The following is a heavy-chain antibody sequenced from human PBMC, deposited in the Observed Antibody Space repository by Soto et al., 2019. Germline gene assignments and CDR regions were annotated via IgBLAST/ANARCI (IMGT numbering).Heavy chain of an antibody. D-gene: IGHD2-2*01. V-gene: IGHV4-59*08. J-gene: IGHJ5*02. CDR3: AKRPISDSTSGPYNWLDP. Sequence: QVQLQESGPGLVKPSETLSLTCTVSGGSISNHYWNWLRQPPGRGLEWIGCVYNSGSTIYNPSLESRVTISVDTSKNQFSLSLSSVTAADTAVYYCAKRPISDSTSGPYNWLDPWGQGALVTVSS. CDR2: VYNSGST. CDR1: GGSISNHY.